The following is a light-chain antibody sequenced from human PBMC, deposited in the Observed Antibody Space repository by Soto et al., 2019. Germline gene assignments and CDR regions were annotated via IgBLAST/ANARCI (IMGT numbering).Light chain of an antibody. CDR1: QAFTTTY. CDR2: GAS. J-gene: IGKJ4*01. CDR3: QQYGGSFPLT. V-gene: IGKV3-20*01. Sequence: EIVLTQSPGTLSLSPGESATLSCRASQAFTTTYLAWYQQKPGQAPRLLIYGASNRATGIPDRFSGSWSGTDFTLTISRLEPEDFAVYYCQQYGGSFPLTFGGGTRVEIK.